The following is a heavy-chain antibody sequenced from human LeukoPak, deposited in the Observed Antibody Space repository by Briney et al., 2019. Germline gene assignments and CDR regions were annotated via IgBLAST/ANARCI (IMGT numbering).Heavy chain of an antibody. CDR2: ISGSGGST. Sequence: GGSLRLSCAASGSTFSSYAMSWVRQAPGKGLEWVSAISGSGGSTYYADSVKGRFTISRDNSKNTLYLQMNSLRAEDTAVYYCANGGCSGGSCFTFDYWGQGTLVTVSS. CDR3: ANGGCSGGSCFTFDY. D-gene: IGHD2-15*01. J-gene: IGHJ4*02. V-gene: IGHV3-23*01. CDR1: GSTFSSYA.